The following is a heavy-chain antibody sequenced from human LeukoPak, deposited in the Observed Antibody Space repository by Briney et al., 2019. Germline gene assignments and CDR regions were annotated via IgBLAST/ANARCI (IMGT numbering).Heavy chain of an antibody. J-gene: IGHJ5*02. CDR3: ARKLVPFYSCSWYGWFDP. Sequence: SETLSLTCAVYGGSFSGYYWSWIRQPPGKGLEWIGEINHSGSTNYNPSLKSRVTISVDTSKNQFSLKLSSVTAADTAVYYCARKLVPFYSCSWYGWFDPWGQGTLVTVSS. CDR2: INHSGST. CDR1: GGSFSGYY. D-gene: IGHD6-13*01. V-gene: IGHV4-34*01.